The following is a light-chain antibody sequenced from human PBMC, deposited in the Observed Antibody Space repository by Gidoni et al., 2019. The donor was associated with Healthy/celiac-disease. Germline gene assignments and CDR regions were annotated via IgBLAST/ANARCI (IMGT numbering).Light chain of an antibody. Sequence: DNQTTQSPSSLSASVGDRVTITGRASQGISSYLNWYQQKPGKAPKLLIYAASSLQSGVPSGFGGSGSGTDLTLTISSLQPEDFATYYCQQGYSTSVAFGQGTRVEIK. V-gene: IGKV1-39*01. CDR3: QQGYSTSVA. J-gene: IGKJ5*01. CDR2: AAS. CDR1: QGISSY.